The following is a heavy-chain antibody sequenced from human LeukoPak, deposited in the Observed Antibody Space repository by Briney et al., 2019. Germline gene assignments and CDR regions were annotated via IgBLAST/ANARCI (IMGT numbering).Heavy chain of an antibody. D-gene: IGHD1-26*01. Sequence: ASVKVSCKASGYTFPSYYMHWLRQAPGQGLEWMGIINPSGDGTTYAQKFQGRVTMTRDTSTNTVYMELSSLKSEDTAVYYCARDPLRGVGAFYYFDYWGQGTLVTVSS. CDR3: ARDPLRGVGAFYYFDY. CDR2: INPSGDGT. J-gene: IGHJ4*02. V-gene: IGHV1-46*01. CDR1: GYTFPSYY.